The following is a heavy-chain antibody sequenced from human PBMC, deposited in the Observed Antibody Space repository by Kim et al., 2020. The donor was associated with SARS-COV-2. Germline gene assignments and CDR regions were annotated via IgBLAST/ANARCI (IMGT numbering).Heavy chain of an antibody. Sequence: SETLSLTCTVSGGSISSYYWSWIRQPPGKGLEWIGYIYYSGSTNYNPSLKSRVTISVDTSKNQFSLKLSSVTAADTAVYYCARVAYGSGAYYFDYWGQGTLVTVSS. V-gene: IGHV4-59*08. CDR3: ARVAYGSGAYYFDY. CDR1: GGSISSYY. D-gene: IGHD3-10*01. CDR2: IYYSGST. J-gene: IGHJ4*02.